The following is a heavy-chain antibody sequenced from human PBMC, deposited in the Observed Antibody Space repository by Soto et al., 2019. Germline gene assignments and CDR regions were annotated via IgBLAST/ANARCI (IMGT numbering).Heavy chain of an antibody. Sequence: EVQLVESGGGLVQPGGSLRLSCAASGYTFSNYWMHWVRQAPGMGLVWVSRIDNDGRITNYADPVMGRFTISRDNAKDTLYLQMDSLRAEDTAVYYCGRDLGGASSNWGPGTLVTVSS. V-gene: IGHV3-74*01. CDR1: GYTFSNYW. CDR2: IDNDGRIT. D-gene: IGHD3-16*01. J-gene: IGHJ4*02. CDR3: GRDLGGASSN.